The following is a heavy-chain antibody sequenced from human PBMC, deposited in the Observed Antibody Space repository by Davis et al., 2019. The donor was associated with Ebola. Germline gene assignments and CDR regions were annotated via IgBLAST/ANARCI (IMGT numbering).Heavy chain of an antibody. Sequence: PGGSLRLSCVASGFYFGFHSMNWVRQSPGKGLEWVSSINSDGSRTHYADSVKGRFTISRDNARNTLYLQMNSLRAEDTAVYYCASWEYYYDNSGSRSALYWGQGTLVTVSS. J-gene: IGHJ4*02. D-gene: IGHD3-22*01. CDR1: GFYFGFHS. CDR3: ASWEYYYDNSGSRSALY. CDR2: INSDGSRT. V-gene: IGHV3-74*01.